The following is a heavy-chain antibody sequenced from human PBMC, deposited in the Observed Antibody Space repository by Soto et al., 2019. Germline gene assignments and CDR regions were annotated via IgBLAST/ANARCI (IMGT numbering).Heavy chain of an antibody. CDR3: ARERTVANWFDL. CDR2: IHPKSGAT. D-gene: IGHD4-4*01. Sequence: QVQLVQSGAEVKKPGASVKVSCKASGYTFTGYYLHWVRQAPGQGLEWIGWIHPKSGATNYAQKFQGWVTMTRDTSISTAYMELTGLKSDDTAVYFCARERTVANWFDLWGPGTRVTVSS. CDR1: GYTFTGYY. J-gene: IGHJ5*02. V-gene: IGHV1-2*04.